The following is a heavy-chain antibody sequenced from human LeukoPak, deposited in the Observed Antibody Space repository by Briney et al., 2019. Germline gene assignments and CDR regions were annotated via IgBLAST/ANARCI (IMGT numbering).Heavy chain of an antibody. Sequence: PGGSLRPSCAASGFTFSSYSMNWVRQAPGKGLEWVSYISSSSSTIYYADSVKGRFTISRDNAENSLYLQMNSLRAEDTAVYYCARDVSDYYKYYFDYWGQGTLVTVSS. CDR2: ISSSSSTI. D-gene: IGHD3-22*01. CDR3: ARDVSDYYKYYFDY. CDR1: GFTFSSYS. J-gene: IGHJ4*02. V-gene: IGHV3-48*01.